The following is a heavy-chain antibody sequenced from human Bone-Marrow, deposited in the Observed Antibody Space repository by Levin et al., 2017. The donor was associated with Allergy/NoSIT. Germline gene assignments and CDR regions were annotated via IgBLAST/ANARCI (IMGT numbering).Heavy chain of an antibody. CDR1: GFTFSTYG. Sequence: GGSLRLSCAASGFTFSTYGMLWVRQAPGKGLECVAFIGFDGTKKYYADSVKGRFTISRDTSNHTLYLQMKSVRAEDTAVYYCARAEYSFGFYYYGMDVWGQGTTVTVS. D-gene: IGHD3-3*01. CDR3: ARAEYSFGFYYYGMDV. CDR2: IGFDGTKK. J-gene: IGHJ6*02. V-gene: IGHV3-30*02.